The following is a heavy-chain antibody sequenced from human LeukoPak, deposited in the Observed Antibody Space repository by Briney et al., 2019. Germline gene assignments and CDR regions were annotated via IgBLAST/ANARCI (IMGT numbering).Heavy chain of an antibody. D-gene: IGHD4-17*01. J-gene: IGHJ6*02. CDR1: GGSISSYY. CDR3: AREGDGDYYYGMDV. CDR2: IYYSGST. Sequence: SETLSLTCTVSGGSISSYYWSWIRQPPGKGLEWIGYIYYSGSTNYNPSLKSRATISVDTSKNQFSLKLSSVTAADTAVYYCAREGDGDYYYGMDVWGQGTTVTVSS. V-gene: IGHV4-59*01.